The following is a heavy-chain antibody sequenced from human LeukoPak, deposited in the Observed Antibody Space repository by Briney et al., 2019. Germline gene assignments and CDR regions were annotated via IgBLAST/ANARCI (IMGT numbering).Heavy chain of an antibody. D-gene: IGHD6-19*01. J-gene: IGHJ3*02. CDR3: AKSRSSGWFFAFDI. CDR1: GFTFSNAW. CDR2: ISGSGGST. V-gene: IGHV3-23*01. Sequence: PGGSLRLSCAASGFTFSNAWMNWVRQAPGKGLEWVSAISGSGGSTYYADSVKGRFTISRDNSKNTLYLQMNSLRAEDTAVYYCAKSRSSGWFFAFDIWGQGTMVTVSS.